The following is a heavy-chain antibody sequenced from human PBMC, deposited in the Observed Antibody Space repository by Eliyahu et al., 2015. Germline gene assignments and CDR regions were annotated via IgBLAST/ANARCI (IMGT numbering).Heavy chain of an antibody. CDR1: GGSFSGYY. V-gene: IGHV4-34*01. D-gene: IGHD5-18*01. J-gene: IGHJ4*02. Sequence: QVQLQQWGAGLLKPSETLSLTCAVXGGSFSGYYWSWIRQPPGKGLEWIGEINHSGSTNYNPSLKSRVTISVDTSKNQFSLKLSSVTAADTAVYYCAREERYSPCRYWGQGTLVTVSS. CDR3: AREERYSPCRY. CDR2: INHSGST.